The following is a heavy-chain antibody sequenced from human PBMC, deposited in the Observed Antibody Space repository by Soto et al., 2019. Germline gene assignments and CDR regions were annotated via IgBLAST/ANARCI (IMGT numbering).Heavy chain of an antibody. CDR2: IYWDDDK. Sequence: SGPTLVNPTQTLTLTCTFSGFSLSTSRVGVGWIRQPPGKALEWLALIYWDDDKRYSPSLKSRLTITKDTSKNQVVLTMTNMDPVDTATYYCAHTLYVSGSYYSGVDVFDIWGKGTMVTVSS. V-gene: IGHV2-5*02. CDR1: GFSLSTSRVG. D-gene: IGHD3-10*01. CDR3: AHTLYVSGSYYSGVDVFDI. J-gene: IGHJ3*02.